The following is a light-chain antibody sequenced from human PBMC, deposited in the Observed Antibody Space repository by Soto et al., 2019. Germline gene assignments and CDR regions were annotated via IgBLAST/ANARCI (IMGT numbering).Light chain of an antibody. V-gene: IGLV1-44*01. J-gene: IGLJ1*01. CDR2: SNS. Sequence: QSVLSLPPSACGTPGQRVTITCSGSNSNIGSNTVNWYQQLPGTAPKLLIYSNSQRPSGVPDRFSGSKSGTSASLAISGLHSEDEADYYCAAWDDSLNAYVFGTGTKVTVL. CDR1: NSNIGSNT. CDR3: AAWDDSLNAYV.